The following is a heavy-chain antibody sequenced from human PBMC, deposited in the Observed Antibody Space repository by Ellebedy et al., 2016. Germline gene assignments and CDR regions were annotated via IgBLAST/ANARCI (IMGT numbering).Heavy chain of an antibody. Sequence: GESLKISCTTSGFTFGDYAMSWFRQAPGKGLEWVGFIRSKTYAARTDYAASVKGRFTISRDDSNSIVYLQMNSLKTEDTAVYYCTRRDGAGSTFDYWGQGTPVTVSS. D-gene: IGHD3-10*01. CDR2: IRSKTYAART. CDR1: GFTFGDYA. CDR3: TRRDGAGSTFDY. V-gene: IGHV3-49*03. J-gene: IGHJ4*02.